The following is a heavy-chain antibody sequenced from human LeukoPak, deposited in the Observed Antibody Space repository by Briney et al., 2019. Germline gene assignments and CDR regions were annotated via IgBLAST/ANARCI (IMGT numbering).Heavy chain of an antibody. CDR3: ARMDYYGSGTYHSWFDP. D-gene: IGHD3-10*01. J-gene: IGHJ5*02. Sequence: SQTLSLTCTVSGDSISTGGYFWSWIRQPAGKGLEWIGRIYAGGKTNYNPSLRSRVTISVDTSGNQFSLKLNSVTAADTAVYYCARMDYYGSGTYHSWFDPWGQGTLVTASS. CDR1: GDSISTGGYF. V-gene: IGHV4-61*02. CDR2: IYAGGKT.